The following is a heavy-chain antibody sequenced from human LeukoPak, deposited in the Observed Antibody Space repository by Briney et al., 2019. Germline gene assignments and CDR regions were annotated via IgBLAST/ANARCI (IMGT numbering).Heavy chain of an antibody. D-gene: IGHD2-15*01. CDR3: AKRGYCRGGTCFSHDAFDI. Sequence: GGSLRLSCAASGFTFSSYEMNWVRQAPGKGLEWVSYISSSGSTIYYSDSVKGRFTISRDNAKNSLYLQMNSLRAEDTAVYYCAKRGYCRGGTCFSHDAFDIWGQGTMVTVSS. CDR2: ISSSGSTI. J-gene: IGHJ3*02. V-gene: IGHV3-48*03. CDR1: GFTFSSYE.